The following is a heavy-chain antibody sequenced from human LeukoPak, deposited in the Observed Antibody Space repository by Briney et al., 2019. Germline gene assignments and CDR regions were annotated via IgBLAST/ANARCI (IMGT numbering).Heavy chain of an antibody. Sequence: SETLSLTCTVSGGSISSYYWSWIRQPPGKGLEWLGYIYYSGSTNYNPSLKSRVTISVDTSKNQFSLKLSSVTAADTAVYYCASGVVITDYYYYGMDVWGQGTTVTVSS. V-gene: IGHV4-59*08. J-gene: IGHJ6*02. CDR2: IYYSGST. CDR3: ASGVVITDYYYYGMDV. CDR1: GGSISSYY. D-gene: IGHD3-22*01.